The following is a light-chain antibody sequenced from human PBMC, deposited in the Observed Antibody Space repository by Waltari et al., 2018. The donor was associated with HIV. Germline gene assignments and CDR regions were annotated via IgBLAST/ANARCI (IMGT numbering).Light chain of an antibody. J-gene: IGLJ1*01. CDR2: EVR. V-gene: IGLV2-8*01. CDR3: SSYAGSYTYV. CDR1: GSDVGSQNS. Sequence: QSALTQPPSASGSPGQSVTISCTATGSDVGSQNSVTWYQHHPGKAPKLIIYEVRKRPSGVPGRFSGSKSGNTASLTVSGLQAEYEADYYCSSYAGSYTYVFGTGTRLTVL.